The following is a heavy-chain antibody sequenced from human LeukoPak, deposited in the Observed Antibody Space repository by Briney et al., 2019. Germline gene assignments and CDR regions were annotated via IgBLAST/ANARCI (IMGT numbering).Heavy chain of an antibody. Sequence: SETLSLTCTVSGGSISSSSYYWGWIRQPPGKGLEWIGYIYHSGSTYYNPSLKSRVTISVDRSKNQFSLKLSSVTAADTAVYYCARGYYDSSGSNWFDPWGQGTLVTVSS. CDR1: GGSISSSSYY. CDR3: ARGYYDSSGSNWFDP. D-gene: IGHD3-22*01. J-gene: IGHJ5*02. CDR2: IYHSGST. V-gene: IGHV4-30-2*01.